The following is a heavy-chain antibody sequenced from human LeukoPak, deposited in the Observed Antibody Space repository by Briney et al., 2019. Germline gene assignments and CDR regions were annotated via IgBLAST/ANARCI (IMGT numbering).Heavy chain of an antibody. CDR1: GYSISSGYY. Sequence: ASETLSLTCTVSGYSISSGYYWAWIRQPPGKGLEWIGNIYHSATTYYNPSLHSRVTMSVDTSKNQFPMRLTSVTAADTALYYSVRAAWGDQALQAHEYYFYYYMDVWGTGTTVIVSS. J-gene: IGHJ6*03. D-gene: IGHD3-16*01. V-gene: IGHV4-38-2*02. CDR3: VRAAWGDQALQAHEYYFYYYMDV. CDR2: IYHSATT.